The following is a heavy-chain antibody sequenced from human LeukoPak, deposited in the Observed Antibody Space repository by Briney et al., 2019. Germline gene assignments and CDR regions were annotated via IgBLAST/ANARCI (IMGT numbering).Heavy chain of an antibody. J-gene: IGHJ4*02. V-gene: IGHV1-2*04. CDR3: ARESSPHCSSTSCYRLYYFDY. D-gene: IGHD2-2*01. Sequence: ASVKVSCKASGYTFTGYYMHCVRQAPGQGLEWMGWINPNSGGTNYAQKFQGWVTMTRDTSISTAYMELSRLRSDDTAVYYCARESSPHCSSTSCYRLYYFDYWGQGTLVTVSS. CDR2: INPNSGGT. CDR1: GYTFTGYY.